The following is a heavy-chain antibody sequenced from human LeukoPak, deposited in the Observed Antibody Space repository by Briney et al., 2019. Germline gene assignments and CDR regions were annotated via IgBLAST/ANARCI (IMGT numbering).Heavy chain of an antibody. V-gene: IGHV3-30*02. Sequence: GGSRRLSCVASGFIFGDYGMHWVRQAPGKGLEWVAFIRSDGSGEYYTASVKGRFTISRDNSKNTLYVQMNSVRLEDTAVYYCGKHDSASDYWGQGTLVSVSS. CDR3: GKHDSASDY. CDR1: GFIFGDYG. D-gene: IGHD1-26*01. CDR2: IRSDGSGE. J-gene: IGHJ4*02.